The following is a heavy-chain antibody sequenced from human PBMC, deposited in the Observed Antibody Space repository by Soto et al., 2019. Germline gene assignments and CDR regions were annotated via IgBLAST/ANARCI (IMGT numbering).Heavy chain of an antibody. Sequence: EVQLVESGGGLVQPGGSLTLSCAVSGFTVSSNYMSWVRKAPGKGLEWVSIIYSGGTTYYADSVTRRFTISRDTSKNTLYLQMNSLGSEDTAVYYCARDRGCTAIKKGLDLWGRGTLVTVSS. CDR1: GFTVSSNY. D-gene: IGHD2-8*02. V-gene: IGHV3-66*01. CDR2: IYSGGTT. CDR3: ARDRGCTAIKKGLDL. J-gene: IGHJ2*01.